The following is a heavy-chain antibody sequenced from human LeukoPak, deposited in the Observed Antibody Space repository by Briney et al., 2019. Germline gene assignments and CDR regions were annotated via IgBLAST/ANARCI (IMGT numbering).Heavy chain of an antibody. J-gene: IGHJ4*02. V-gene: IGHV3-30*18. CDR1: GFTFSSYC. D-gene: IGHD3-10*01. CDR2: ISYDGSNK. Sequence: GGSLRLSCAASGFTFSSYCMHWVRQAPGKGLEWVAVISYDGSNKYYADSVKGRFTISRDNSKNTLYLQMNSMRAEDTAVYYCAKISITLESDYWGQGTLVTVSS. CDR3: AKISITLESDY.